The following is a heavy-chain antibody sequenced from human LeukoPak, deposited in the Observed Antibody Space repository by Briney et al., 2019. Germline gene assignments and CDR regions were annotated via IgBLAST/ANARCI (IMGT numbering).Heavy chain of an antibody. V-gene: IGHV1-46*01. CDR1: GYTFTSYY. Sequence: EASVKVSCKASGYTFTSYYMHWVRRAPGQGLEWMGIINPSGGSTSYAQKFQGRVTMTRDTSTSTVYMELSSLRSEDTAVYYCARRGPKDYYYYYMDVWGKGTTVTVSS. CDR2: INPSGGST. CDR3: ARRGPKDYYYYYMDV. J-gene: IGHJ6*03.